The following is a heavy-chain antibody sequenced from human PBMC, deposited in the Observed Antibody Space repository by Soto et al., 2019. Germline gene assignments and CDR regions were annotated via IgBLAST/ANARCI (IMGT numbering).Heavy chain of an antibody. Sequence: PGGSLRLSCAASGFTFSSYGMHWVRQAPGKGLEWVAVISYDGSNKYYADSVKGRFTISRDNSKNTLYLQMNSLRAEDTAVYYCAKEGVVDYYDSSGYRTHSHWGQGTLVTV. V-gene: IGHV3-30*18. CDR2: ISYDGSNK. CDR3: AKEGVVDYYDSSGYRTHSH. CDR1: GFTFSSYG. J-gene: IGHJ4*02. D-gene: IGHD3-22*01.